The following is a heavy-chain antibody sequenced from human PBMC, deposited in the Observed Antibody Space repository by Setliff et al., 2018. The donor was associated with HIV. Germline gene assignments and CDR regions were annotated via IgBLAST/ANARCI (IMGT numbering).Heavy chain of an antibody. CDR3: ARPFPSATYFYDGFDI. CDR2: IHWNTEKT. J-gene: IGHJ3*02. V-gene: IGHV3-20*04. D-gene: IGHD3-3*01. CDR1: GFTFADYG. Sequence: PGGSLRLSCAASGFTFADYGLSWVRQAPGKGLEWVAGIHWNTEKTIYADSVKGRFSVSKDYARNSLYLQMNSLRAEDTAFYYCARPFPSATYFYDGFDIWGQGTMVTVSS.